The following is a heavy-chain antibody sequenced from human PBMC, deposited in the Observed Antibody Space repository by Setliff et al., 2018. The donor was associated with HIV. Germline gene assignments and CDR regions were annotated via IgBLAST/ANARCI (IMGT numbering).Heavy chain of an antibody. D-gene: IGHD3-3*01. Sequence: SETLSLTCTVSGGSISSSDFYWSWIRQHPGKGLDWIGYIYYSGSTYYNPSLKSRVTISLDTTTNQFALKLSSVTAADTAVYYCARLEYYYYMDVWGKGTTVTVSS. CDR2: IYYSGST. V-gene: IGHV4-39*01. J-gene: IGHJ6*03. CDR3: ARLEYYYYMDV. CDR1: GGSISSSDFY.